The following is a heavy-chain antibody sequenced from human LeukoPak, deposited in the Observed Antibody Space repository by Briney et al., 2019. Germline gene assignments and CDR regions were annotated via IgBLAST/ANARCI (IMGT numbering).Heavy chain of an antibody. CDR3: ARDLRTHYYYYMDV. CDR2: IIPIFGTA. D-gene: IGHD3-16*01. CDR1: GYTFTSYY. Sequence: SVKVSCKASGYTFTSYYMHWVRQAPGQGLEWMRGIIPIFGTANYAQKFQGRVTITTDESTSTAYMELSSLRSEDTAVYYCARDLRTHYYYYMDVWGKGTTVTVSS. V-gene: IGHV1-69*05. J-gene: IGHJ6*03.